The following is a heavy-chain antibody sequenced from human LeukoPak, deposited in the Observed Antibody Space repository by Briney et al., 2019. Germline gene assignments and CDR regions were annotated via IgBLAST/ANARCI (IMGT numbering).Heavy chain of an antibody. CDR1: GFTFSTYW. CDR3: ARKKYYYDTSTYGWFDP. CDR2: INQNGSET. D-gene: IGHD3-22*01. Sequence: GGSLRLSREASGFTFSTYWMTWVRQAPGKGLEGVANINQNGSETYYVDSVKGRFTISRDNAKNSLYLQMNSLRVEDTAVYYCARKKYYYDTSTYGWFDPWGQGISVTVSS. J-gene: IGHJ5*02. V-gene: IGHV3-7*01.